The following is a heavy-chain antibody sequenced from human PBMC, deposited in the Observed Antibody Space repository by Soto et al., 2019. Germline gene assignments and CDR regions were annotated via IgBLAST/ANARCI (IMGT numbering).Heavy chain of an antibody. CDR1: GFTFSSNA. CDR2: IAYDGSNK. J-gene: IGHJ6*02. V-gene: IGHV3-30-3*01. Sequence: QVQLVESGGSVVQPGRSLRLSCAASGFTFSSNAMHWVRQAPGKGLEWVAVIAYDGSNKYYADSVKGRFTISRDNSKNTLYLQMNSLRAEDTAVYYCARDASFADYYYGMDVWGQGTTVTVSS. D-gene: IGHD2-21*01. CDR3: ARDASFADYYYGMDV.